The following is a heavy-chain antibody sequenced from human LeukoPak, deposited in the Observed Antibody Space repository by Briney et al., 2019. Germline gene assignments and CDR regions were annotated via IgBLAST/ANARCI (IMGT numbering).Heavy chain of an antibody. CDR3: ARVYGGYPGVY. Sequence: SETLSLTCTVSGYSISSGYYWGWIRQPPGKGLEWIGSIYHSGSTYYNPSLKSRVTISVDTSKNQISLKLSSVTAADTAVYYCARVYGGYPGVYWGQGTLVTVSS. CDR1: GYSISSGYY. J-gene: IGHJ4*02. CDR2: IYHSGST. D-gene: IGHD5-12*01. V-gene: IGHV4-38-2*02.